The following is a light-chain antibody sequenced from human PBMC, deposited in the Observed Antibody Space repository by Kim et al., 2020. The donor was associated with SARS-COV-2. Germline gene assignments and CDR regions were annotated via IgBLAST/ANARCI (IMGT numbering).Light chain of an antibody. J-gene: IGKJ3*01. CDR2: DAS. Sequence: VAGRVTITCQASHDTRNYLNWYPQKPGKTNKLLIYDASNLETGVPSRFRGSQSGTEFTFTNSSLQPEDIATYYCQQYDNLPLTFGPGTKVDIK. V-gene: IGKV1-33*01. CDR1: HDTRNY. CDR3: QQYDNLPLT.